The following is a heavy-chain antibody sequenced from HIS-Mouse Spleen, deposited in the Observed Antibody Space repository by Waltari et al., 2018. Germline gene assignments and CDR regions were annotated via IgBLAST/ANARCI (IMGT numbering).Heavy chain of an antibody. D-gene: IGHD6-13*01. Sequence: QLQLQESGPGLVKPSATLSLTCTVSGGSISRSSYHWGWFRPPPGKGLEWIGSIYYSGSTYYNPSLKSRVTISVDTSKNQFSLKLSSVTAADTAVYYCAREIPYSSSWYDWYFDLWGRGTLVTVSS. CDR3: AREIPYSSSWYDWYFDL. CDR1: GGSISRSSYH. J-gene: IGHJ2*01. CDR2: IYYSGST. V-gene: IGHV4-39*07.